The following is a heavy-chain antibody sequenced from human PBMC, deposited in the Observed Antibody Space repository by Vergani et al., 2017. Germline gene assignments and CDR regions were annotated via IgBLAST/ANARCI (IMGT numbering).Heavy chain of an antibody. D-gene: IGHD6-13*01. V-gene: IGHV1-46*03. CDR1: GYTFTSYY. Sequence: QVQLVQSGAEVKKPGASVKVSCKASGYTFTSYYMHWVRQAPGQGLEWMGIINPIGGITSYAQKFQGRVTMTRDTSTSTVYMELRSLRSEDTAVYYCASGSSLAAAGSYYWGQGTLVTVSS. CDR2: INPIGGIT. J-gene: IGHJ4*02. CDR3: ASGSSLAAAGSYY.